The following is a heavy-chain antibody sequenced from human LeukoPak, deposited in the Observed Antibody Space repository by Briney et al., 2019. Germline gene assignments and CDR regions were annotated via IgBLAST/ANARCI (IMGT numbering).Heavy chain of an antibody. Sequence: PGGSLRLSCAASGFTFSSYSMIWVRQAPGKGPQLVSYIDSSSSTIYYADSVKGRFTISRDNAKNSLYLQMNSLRGEDTAVYYCARGLHIVVVTATPDYWGQGTRVIVSS. V-gene: IGHV3-48*04. CDR1: GFTFSSYS. J-gene: IGHJ4*02. CDR3: ARGLHIVVVTATPDY. CDR2: IDSSSSTI. D-gene: IGHD2-21*02.